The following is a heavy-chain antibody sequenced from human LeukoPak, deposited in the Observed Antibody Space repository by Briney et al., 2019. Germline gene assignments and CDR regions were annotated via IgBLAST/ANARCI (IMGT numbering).Heavy chain of an antibody. CDR1: GGSFSGYY. V-gene: IGHV4-34*01. J-gene: IGHJ6*04. CDR2: INHSGST. D-gene: IGHD3-10*01. CDR3: ARFSPCSMVRGVKRFGRYYGMDV. Sequence: SETLSLTCAVYGGSFSGYYWSWIRQPPGKGLEWIGEINHSGSTNYNPSLKSRVTISVDTSKNQFSLKLSSVTAADTAVYYCARFSPCSMVRGVKRFGRYYGMDVWGKGTTVTVSS.